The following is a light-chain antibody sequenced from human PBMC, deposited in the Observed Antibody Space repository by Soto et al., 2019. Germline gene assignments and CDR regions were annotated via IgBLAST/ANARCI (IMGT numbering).Light chain of an antibody. CDR1: QSVSSSY. J-gene: IGKJ2*01. CDR3: QQYGISPRST. Sequence: EIVLTQSPGTLSLSPGERATLSCRASQSVSSSYLAWYQQKPGQAPRLLIYGASSRATDIPDRFSGSGSGADFTLTISRREPVVCAVYYCQQYGISPRSTFGQGPKLEL. V-gene: IGKV3-20*01. CDR2: GAS.